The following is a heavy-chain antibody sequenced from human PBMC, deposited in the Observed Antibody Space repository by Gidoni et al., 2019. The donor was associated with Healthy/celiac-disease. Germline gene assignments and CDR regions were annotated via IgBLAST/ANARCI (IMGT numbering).Heavy chain of an antibody. D-gene: IGHD6-19*01. CDR3: ARSREQWLVPDY. J-gene: IGHJ4*02. CDR2: IYPDDSDT. V-gene: IGHV5-51*01. CDR1: GYSFTSYW. Sequence: EVPLVQSGAEVHTPGESLKISCTGSGYSFTSYWMGWVRQMPGKGLEGMGIIYPDDSDTRYSPSFQGQVTISADKSISTAYLQWSSLKASDTAMYYCARSREQWLVPDYWGQGTLVTVSS.